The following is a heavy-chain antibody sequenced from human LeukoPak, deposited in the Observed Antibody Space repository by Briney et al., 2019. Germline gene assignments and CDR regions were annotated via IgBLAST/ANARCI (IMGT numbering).Heavy chain of an antibody. Sequence: PSETLSLTCAVYGGSFSGYYWSWVRQAPGKGLEWVSGINWNGGSTGYADSVKGRFTISRDNAKNSLYLQMNSLRAEDTALYYCARDLNPNSGSYSLSAKDYWGQGTLVTVSS. CDR3: ARDLNPNSGSYSLSAKDY. CDR1: GGSFSGYY. V-gene: IGHV3-20*04. CDR2: INWNGGST. D-gene: IGHD1-26*01. J-gene: IGHJ4*02.